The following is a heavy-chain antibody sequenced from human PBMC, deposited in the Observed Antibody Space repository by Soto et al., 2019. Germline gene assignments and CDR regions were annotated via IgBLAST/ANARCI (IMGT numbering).Heavy chain of an antibody. CDR1: GGSISSSSYY. D-gene: IGHD2-15*01. CDR3: ARLDPGVVGRLGVDD. J-gene: IGHJ4*02. CDR2: IYYSGST. V-gene: IGHV4-39*01. Sequence: SETLSLTCTVSGGSISSSSYYWGWIRQPPGKGLEWIGSIYYSGSTYYNPSLKSRVTISVDTSKNQFSLKLSSVTAADTAVYYCARLDPGVVGRLGVDDWGQGTLVTVS.